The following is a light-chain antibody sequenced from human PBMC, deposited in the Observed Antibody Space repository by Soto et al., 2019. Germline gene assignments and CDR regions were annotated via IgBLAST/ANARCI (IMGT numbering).Light chain of an antibody. V-gene: IGLV1-40*01. CDR3: QSFDSSRNAHVV. CDR1: SSNIGAGYD. Sequence: QSVLTQPPSVSGAPGQRVTISCTGSSSNIGAGYDVHWYQQLPGTAPKLLIYGNSNRPSGVPDRFSGSKSGTSASLAITGLQTEDEGDYSCQSFDSSRNAHVVFGGGTKLTVL. J-gene: IGLJ2*01. CDR2: GNS.